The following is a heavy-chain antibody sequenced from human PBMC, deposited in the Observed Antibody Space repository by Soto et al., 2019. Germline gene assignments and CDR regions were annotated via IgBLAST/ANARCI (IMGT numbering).Heavy chain of an antibody. CDR2: ISGSGGST. Sequence: GSLRLSCAAAGFTFSNYAMTWVRQAPGRGLEWVSSISGSGGSTYYADSVKGRFIISRDNSKNTLYLQMNSLRAEDTALYFRAKEVVRTGVQYWGQGVLVTVSS. D-gene: IGHD3-10*01. V-gene: IGHV3-23*01. CDR3: AKEVVRTGVQY. CDR1: GFTFSNYA. J-gene: IGHJ4*02.